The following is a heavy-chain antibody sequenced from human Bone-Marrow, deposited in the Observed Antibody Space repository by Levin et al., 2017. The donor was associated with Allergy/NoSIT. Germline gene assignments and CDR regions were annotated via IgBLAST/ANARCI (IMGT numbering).Heavy chain of an antibody. CDR1: GFTFSSYW. D-gene: IGHD3-10*01. J-gene: IGHJ4*02. CDR3: AREARVDYGSGGGSAFYY. V-gene: IGHV3-7*01. Sequence: GGSLRLSCAASGFTFSSYWMSWVRQAPGKGLEWVANIKQDGSEKYYVDSVKGRFTISRDNAKNSLYLQMNSLRAEDTAVYYCAREARVDYGSGGGSAFYYWGQGTLVTVSS. CDR2: IKQDGSEK.